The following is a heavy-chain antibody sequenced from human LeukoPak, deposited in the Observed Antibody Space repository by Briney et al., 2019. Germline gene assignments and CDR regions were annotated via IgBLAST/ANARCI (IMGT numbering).Heavy chain of an antibody. CDR1: GFTFSSYA. CDR3: ARSSGYYDAFDI. J-gene: IGHJ3*02. V-gene: IGHV3-23*01. CDR2: ISGSGGST. D-gene: IGHD3-22*01. Sequence: PGGSLRLSCAASGFTFSSYAMSWVRQAPGKGLEWVSAISGSGGSTYYADSVKGRFTISRDNSKNTLYLQMNSLRAEDTAVYYCARSSGYYDAFDIWGQGTMVTVSS.